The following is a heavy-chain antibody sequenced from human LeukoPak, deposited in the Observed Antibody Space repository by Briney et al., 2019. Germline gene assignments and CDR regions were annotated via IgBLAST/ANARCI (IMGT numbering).Heavy chain of an antibody. Sequence: ASVTVSFKTSGYTFIDFYMHWVRQAPGQGLEWMGWINPKTGGITYSQKFKGRVSMTRDTSMNTTHMELTGLTSGDTAVYYCAREWGPNYVQGWFDPWGQGTLVSVSS. V-gene: IGHV1-2*02. CDR2: INPKTGGI. CDR3: AREWGPNYVQGWFDP. D-gene: IGHD3-10*02. J-gene: IGHJ5*02. CDR1: GYTFIDFY.